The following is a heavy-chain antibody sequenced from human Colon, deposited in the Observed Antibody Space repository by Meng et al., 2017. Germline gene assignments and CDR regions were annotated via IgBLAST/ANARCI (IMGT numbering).Heavy chain of an antibody. CDR1: GGSISSSSYY. CDR3: ARTAAAAWSHDY. CDR2: IYYSGST. J-gene: IGHJ4*02. D-gene: IGHD6-13*01. Sequence: SETLSLTCTVSGGSISSSSYYWGWIRQPPGKGLEWIGSIYYSGSTYYNPSLKSRVTISVDTSQNQFSLKLSSVTAADTAVYYCARTAAAAWSHDYWGQGTLVTVSS. V-gene: IGHV4-39*07.